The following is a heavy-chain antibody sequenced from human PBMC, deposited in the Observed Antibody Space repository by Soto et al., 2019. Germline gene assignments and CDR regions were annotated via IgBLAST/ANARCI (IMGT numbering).Heavy chain of an antibody. Sequence: SXKVYLKASGGTXTSDAISWVRQAPGQGLEWMGGIIPIFGTANYAQKLQGRVTITADESTSTAYMELSSLRSEDTAVYYCARALRSGYYPSGYWGQGTLGTVSS. V-gene: IGHV1-69*13. CDR2: IIPIFGTA. D-gene: IGHD3-22*01. CDR1: GGTXTSDA. CDR3: ARALRSGYYPSGY. J-gene: IGHJ4*02.